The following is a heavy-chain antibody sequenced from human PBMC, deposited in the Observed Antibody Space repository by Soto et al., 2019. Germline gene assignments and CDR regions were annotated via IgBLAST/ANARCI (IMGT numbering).Heavy chain of an antibody. CDR2: ISGSGGST. CDR1: GFTFSSYA. V-gene: IGHV3-23*01. CDR3: AKEPYYDSSGYYSHFDY. D-gene: IGHD3-22*01. Sequence: GGSLRLSCAASGFTFSSYAMSWVRQAPGKWLEWVSAISGSGGSTYYADSVKGRFTISRDNSKNTLYLQMNSLRAEDTAVYYCAKEPYYDSSGYYSHFDYWGQGXLVTVYS. J-gene: IGHJ4*02.